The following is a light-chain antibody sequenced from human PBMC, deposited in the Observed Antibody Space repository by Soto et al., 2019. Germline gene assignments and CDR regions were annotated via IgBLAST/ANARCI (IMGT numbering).Light chain of an antibody. J-gene: IGLJ1*01. CDR2: DVT. Sequence: QSVLTQPASVSGSPGQSITISCTGTNSDVGAYNYVSWYQQHPGKAPKLMIYDVTNRPSGVFNRFSGSKSGNTASLTISGLQSLYWADYHCNLYTCRSTLSVF. V-gene: IGLV2-14*03. CDR3: NLYTCRSTLSV. CDR1: NSDVGAYNY.